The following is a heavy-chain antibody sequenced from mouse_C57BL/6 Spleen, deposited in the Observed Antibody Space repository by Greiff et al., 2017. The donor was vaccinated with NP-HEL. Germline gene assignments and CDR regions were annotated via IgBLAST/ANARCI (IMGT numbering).Heavy chain of an antibody. CDR3: ARSAAQAPWFAY. CDR1: GYAFSSYW. CDR2: IYPGDGDT. V-gene: IGHV1-80*01. Sequence: VQLQQSGAELVKPGASVKISCKASGYAFSSYWMNWVKQRPGKGLEWIGQIYPGDGDTNYNGKFKGKATLTADNSSSTAYMQLSSLTSEDSAVYFCARSAAQAPWFAYWGQGTLVTVSA. D-gene: IGHD3-2*02. J-gene: IGHJ3*01.